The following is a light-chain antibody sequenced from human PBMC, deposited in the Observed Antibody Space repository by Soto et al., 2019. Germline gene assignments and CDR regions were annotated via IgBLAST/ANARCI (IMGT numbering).Light chain of an antibody. CDR3: CSYTSSSTPVV. CDR1: SSDVGGYNF. CDR2: DVG. Sequence: QSALTQPASVSGSPGQSITISCTGTSSDVGGYNFVSWYQQHPGKAPKLMIYDVGDRPSGVSNRFSGSKSGNTASLTISGLQAEDEADYYCCSYTSSSTPVVFGTGTKLTVL. J-gene: IGLJ1*01. V-gene: IGLV2-14*01.